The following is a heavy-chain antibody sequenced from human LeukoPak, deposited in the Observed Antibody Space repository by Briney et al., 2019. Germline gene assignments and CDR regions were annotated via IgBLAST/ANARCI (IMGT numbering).Heavy chain of an antibody. V-gene: IGHV3-30*04. CDR1: GFTFSSYA. J-gene: IGHJ4*02. CDR2: ISYDGSNK. D-gene: IGHD3-22*01. Sequence: GGSLRLSCAASGFTFSSYAMHWVRQAPGKGLEWVAVISYDGSNKYYADSVKGRFTISRDNSKNTLYLQMNSLRAEDTAVYYCARTTMIVVPYFDYWGQGTLVTVSS. CDR3: ARTTMIVVPYFDY.